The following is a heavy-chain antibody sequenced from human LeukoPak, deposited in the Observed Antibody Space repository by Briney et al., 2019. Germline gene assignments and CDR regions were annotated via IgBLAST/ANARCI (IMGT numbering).Heavy chain of an antibody. CDR3: ASRYGGYLAYWFDP. CDR1: GGSFSGYY. CDR2: INHSGST. V-gene: IGHV4-34*01. D-gene: IGHD5-12*01. J-gene: IGHJ5*02. Sequence: SETLSLTCAVYGGSFSGYYWSWIRQPPGKGLEWIGEINHSGSTNYNPSLKSRVTISVDTSKNQFSLKLSSVTAADTAVYYCASRYGGYLAYWFDPWGQGTLVTVSS.